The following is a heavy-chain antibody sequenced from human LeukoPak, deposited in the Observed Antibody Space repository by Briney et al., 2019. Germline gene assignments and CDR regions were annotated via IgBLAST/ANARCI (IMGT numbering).Heavy chain of an antibody. CDR3: AKTGDYFDSTDYYRPDAFDI. D-gene: IGHD3-22*01. J-gene: IGHJ3*02. Sequence: GGSLRLSCAGSGITFRIYAMTWVRKAPGKGLEWVSAISGSGSMAYYADSVKGRFTISRDKSNNTLYLQMNSLRAEDTALYYCAKTGDYFDSTDYYRPDAFDIWGQGTMVTVSS. CDR2: ISGSGSMA. CDR1: GITFRIYA. V-gene: IGHV3-23*01.